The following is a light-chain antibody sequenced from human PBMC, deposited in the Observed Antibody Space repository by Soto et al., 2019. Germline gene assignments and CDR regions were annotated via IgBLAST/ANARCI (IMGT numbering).Light chain of an antibody. J-gene: IGKJ5*01. V-gene: IGKV1-33*01. Sequence: DIQMTQSPSSLSVSIGDRVAITCQASHDIFSYLNWYQQKPGEAPKLLIYDASNLETGVPSRFSGSGYGTDFTFIISSLQAEDIETYYCQQYDDLPLTFGQGTRLEIK. CDR1: HDIFSY. CDR2: DAS. CDR3: QQYDDLPLT.